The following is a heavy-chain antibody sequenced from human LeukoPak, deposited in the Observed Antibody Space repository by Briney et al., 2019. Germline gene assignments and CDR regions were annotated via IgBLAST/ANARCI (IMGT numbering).Heavy chain of an antibody. V-gene: IGHV3-23*01. D-gene: IGHD3-22*01. Sequence: GGTLRLSCAASGFTFSSYGMSWVRQAPGKGLEWVSAISGSGGSTYYADSVKGRFTISRDNSKNTLYLQMNSLRAEDTAVYYCATRPSRGDTSGYYYAPGDNWGQGTLVTVSS. CDR1: GFTFSSYG. CDR3: ATRPSRGDTSGYYYAPGDN. CDR2: ISGSGGST. J-gene: IGHJ4*02.